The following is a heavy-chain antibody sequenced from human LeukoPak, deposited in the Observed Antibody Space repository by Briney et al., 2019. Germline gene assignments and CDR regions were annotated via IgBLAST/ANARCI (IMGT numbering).Heavy chain of an antibody. J-gene: IGHJ4*02. CDR3: ARDLPKANRGSWTGDY. D-gene: IGHD3/OR15-3a*01. V-gene: IGHV1-69*04. CDR2: IIPILGIA. Sequence: GASVKVSCKASGGTFSSYAISWVRQAPGQGLEWMGRIIPILGIANYAQKFQGRVTITADKSTSTAYMELSSLRSEDTAVYYCARDLPKANRGSWTGDYWGQGTLVTVSS. CDR1: GGTFSSYA.